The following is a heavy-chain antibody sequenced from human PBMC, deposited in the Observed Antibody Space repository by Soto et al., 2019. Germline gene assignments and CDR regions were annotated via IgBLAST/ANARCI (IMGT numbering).Heavy chain of an antibody. D-gene: IGHD6-13*01. CDR3: ARWRGYSSSGLVRWFDP. CDR2: INHGGST. Sequence: QVQLQQWGAGLLKPSETLSLTCAVYGGSFSGYYWSWIRQPPGKGLEWIGEINHGGSTNYNPSLKSRVTISVDTSKNQFSLKLSSVTAADTAVYYCARWRGYSSSGLVRWFDPWGQGTLVTVSS. CDR1: GGSFSGYY. J-gene: IGHJ5*02. V-gene: IGHV4-34*01.